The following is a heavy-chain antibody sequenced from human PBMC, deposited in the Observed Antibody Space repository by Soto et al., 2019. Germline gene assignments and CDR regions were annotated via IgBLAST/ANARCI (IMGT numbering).Heavy chain of an antibody. J-gene: IGHJ4*02. CDR3: VGGRGRLVGFDY. Sequence: SETLSLTCTVSGGSISSGGYYWSWIRQHPGKGLEWIGYIYYSGSTNYNPSLKSRVTISVDTSKNQFSLKLSSVAAADTAVYFCVGGRGRLVGFDYWGQGTLVTVSS. V-gene: IGHV4-31*02. CDR1: GGSISSGGYY. CDR2: IYYSGST. D-gene: IGHD1-26*01.